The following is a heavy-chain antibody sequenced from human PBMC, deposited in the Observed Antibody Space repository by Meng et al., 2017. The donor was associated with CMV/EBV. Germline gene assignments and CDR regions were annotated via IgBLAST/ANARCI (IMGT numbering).Heavy chain of an antibody. CDR2: INPNSGGT. Sequence: ASVKVSCKASGYIFTGYYMHWVRQAPGQGLEWMGWINPNSGGTNYAQKFQGRVTMTRDTSISTAYMELSRLRSDDTAVYYCARGGHSTTIFGVVIYNWFDPWGQGTLVTVSS. J-gene: IGHJ5*02. D-gene: IGHD3-3*01. CDR1: GYIFTGYY. V-gene: IGHV1-2*02. CDR3: ARGGHSTTIFGVVIYNWFDP.